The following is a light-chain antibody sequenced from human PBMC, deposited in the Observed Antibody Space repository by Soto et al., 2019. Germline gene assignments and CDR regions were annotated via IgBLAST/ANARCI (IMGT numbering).Light chain of an antibody. Sequence: QSVLTQPASVSGSPGQSITISCTGSSSDVGGYHYVSWYQQYPGKAPKLMIYEVTNRPSGVSNRFSGSKSGNTASLTISGLQAEDEADYYCSSYTSSSTLVFGGGTKLT. CDR2: EVT. J-gene: IGLJ2*01. CDR3: SSYTSSSTLV. CDR1: SSDVGGYHY. V-gene: IGLV2-14*01.